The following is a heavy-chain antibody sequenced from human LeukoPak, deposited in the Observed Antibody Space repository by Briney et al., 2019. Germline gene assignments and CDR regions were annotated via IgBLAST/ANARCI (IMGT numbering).Heavy chain of an antibody. CDR3: ARDWVTAVAGSGVDY. D-gene: IGHD6-19*01. CDR2: ISSSSVYI. J-gene: IGHJ4*02. V-gene: IGHV3-21*01. CDR1: RFNLSAYT. Sequence: PGGSLRLSCAASRFNLSAYTMNWVRQAPGKGLEWVSSISSSSVYIYYADSVKGRFTISRDNSKNTPYLQMNSLRAEDTAVYYCARDWVTAVAGSGVDYWGQGTLVTVSS.